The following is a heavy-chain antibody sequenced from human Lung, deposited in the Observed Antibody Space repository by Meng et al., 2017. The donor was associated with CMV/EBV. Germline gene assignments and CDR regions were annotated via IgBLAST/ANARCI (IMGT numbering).Heavy chain of an antibody. CDR3: TRVNYYYGRDV. J-gene: IGHJ6*02. V-gene: IGHV3-49*04. CDR1: GFTFGDYA. CDR2: IRSKAYGGTT. D-gene: IGHD3-22*01. Sequence: GESLKISCTASGFTFGDYAMSWVRQAPGKGLEWVGFIRSKAYGGTTEYAASVKGGFTISRDDSKSIAYLQMNSLKTEDTAVYYCTRVNYYYGRDVWGQGTTVTVSS.